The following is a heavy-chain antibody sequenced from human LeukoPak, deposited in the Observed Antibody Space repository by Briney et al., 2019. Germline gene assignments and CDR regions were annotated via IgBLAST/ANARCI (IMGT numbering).Heavy chain of an antibody. J-gene: IGHJ5*02. CDR3: ARDGSTGCFDP. V-gene: IGHV4-59*01. CDR2: IYYSGST. Sequence: SETLSLTCTVPGDSISSYYWSWMRQPPGKGREWIGYIYYSGSTNYNPSLKSRVTISVDTSKNQFSLKLSSVTAADTAVYYCARDGSTGCFDPWGQGTLVTVSS. CDR1: GDSISSYY.